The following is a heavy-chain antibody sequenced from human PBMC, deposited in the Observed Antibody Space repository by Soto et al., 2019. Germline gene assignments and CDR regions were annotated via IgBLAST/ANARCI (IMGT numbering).Heavy chain of an antibody. V-gene: IGHV1-18*01. J-gene: IGHJ6*02. D-gene: IGHD2-2*01. CDR1: GYTFTSYG. CDR3: ARGAHIIVVVPAAPTQEEVMVRGVAAMDV. Sequence: GASVKVSCKASGYTFTSYGISWVRQAPGQGLEWMGWISAYNGNTNYAQKFQGWVTMTRDTSISTAYMELSRLRSDDTAVYYCARGAHIIVVVPAAPTQEEVMVRGVAAMDVWGQGTTVTVSS. CDR2: ISAYNGNT.